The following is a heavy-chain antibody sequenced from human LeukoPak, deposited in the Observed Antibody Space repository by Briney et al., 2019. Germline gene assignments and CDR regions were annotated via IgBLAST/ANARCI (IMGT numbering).Heavy chain of an antibody. CDR1: GFSFTNSA. CDR2: IVVGSGNT. J-gene: IGHJ3*02. CDR3: AAGYIGGAMVTNAFDI. D-gene: IGHD5-18*01. Sequence: SVKVSCKASGFSFTNSAVQWVRQARGQGLAWIGWIVVGSGNTIYVQKFQERVTITRDMSTSTAYMELSSLRSEDTPVYYCAAGYIGGAMVTNAFDIWGQGTMVTVSS. V-gene: IGHV1-58*01.